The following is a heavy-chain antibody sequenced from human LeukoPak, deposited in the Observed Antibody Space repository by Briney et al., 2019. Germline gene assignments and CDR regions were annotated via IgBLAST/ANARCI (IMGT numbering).Heavy chain of an antibody. J-gene: IGHJ4*02. CDR1: GGSISSSSYY. D-gene: IGHD5-24*01. CDR2: IYYSGST. CDR3: ARLTRFRDGYNPPLGY. V-gene: IGHV4-39*01. Sequence: SETLSLTCTVSGGSISSSSYYWGWIRQPTGKGLEWIGSIYYSGSTYYNPSLKSRVTISVDTSKNQFSLKLSSVTAADTAVYYCARLTRFRDGYNPPLGYWGQGTLVTVSS.